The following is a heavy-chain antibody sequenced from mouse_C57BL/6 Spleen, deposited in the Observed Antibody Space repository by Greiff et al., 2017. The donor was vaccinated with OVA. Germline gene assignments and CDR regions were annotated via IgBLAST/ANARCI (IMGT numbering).Heavy chain of an antibody. CDR2: IDPSDSYT. J-gene: IGHJ4*01. V-gene: IGHV1-69*01. Sequence: QVQLQQPGAELVMPGASVKLSCKASGYTFTSYWMHWVKQRPGQGLEWIGEIDPSDSYTNYNQKFKGKSTLTVDKASSTAYMQLSSLTTEDSAIYYGAKGDRPSMDYWGQGASVTVSS. CDR3: AKGDRPSMDY. CDR1: GYTFTSYW.